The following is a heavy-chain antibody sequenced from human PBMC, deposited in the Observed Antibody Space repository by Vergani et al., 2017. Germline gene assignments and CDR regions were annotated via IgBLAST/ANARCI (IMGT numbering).Heavy chain of an antibody. CDR1: GGSISSSNW. CDR2: IYHSGST. D-gene: IGHD2-21*01. Sequence: QVQLQESGPGLVKPPGTLSLTCAVSGGSISSSNWWSWVRQPPGKGLEWIGEIYHSGSTNYNPSLKSRVTISVDKSKNQFSLKLSSVTAADTAVYYCARRSGGYCGGKVHPLRTAFDVWGHGTVVTVSS. CDR3: ARRSGGYCGGKVHPLRTAFDV. V-gene: IGHV4-4*03. J-gene: IGHJ3*01.